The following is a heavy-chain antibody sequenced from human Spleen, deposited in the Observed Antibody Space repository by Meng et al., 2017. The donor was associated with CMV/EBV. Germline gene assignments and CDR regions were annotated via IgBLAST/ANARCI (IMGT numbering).Heavy chain of an antibody. CDR2: IYPGDSDT. Sequence: GSLRLSCKGSGYSFTSYWIGWVRQMPGKGLEWMGIIYPGDSDTRYRPSFQGQVTFSADKSISTAYLQWSSLKASDTAMYYCARLHSTYFDYWGQGTLVTVSS. CDR1: GYSFTSYW. D-gene: IGHD2-21*01. CDR3: ARLHSTYFDY. V-gene: IGHV5-51*01. J-gene: IGHJ4*02.